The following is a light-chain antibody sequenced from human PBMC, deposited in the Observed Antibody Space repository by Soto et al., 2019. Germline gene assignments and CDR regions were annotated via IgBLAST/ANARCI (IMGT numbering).Light chain of an antibody. CDR1: QSVSSSY. CDR2: GTS. J-gene: IGKJ1*01. V-gene: IGKV3-20*01. Sequence: EIVLTQSPGTLSLSQGERATLSCRASQSVSSSYLAWYQQKPGQDPRLLIYGTSSRATAIPDRFSGSGSGTDFTLTISRLEPEDFAVYYCQQYGSSSWTFGQGTKVEIK. CDR3: QQYGSSSWT.